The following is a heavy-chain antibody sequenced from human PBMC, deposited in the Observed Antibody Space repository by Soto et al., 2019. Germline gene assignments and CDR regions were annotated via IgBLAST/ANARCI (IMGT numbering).Heavy chain of an antibody. CDR2: INAIFGTT. Sequence: GASVKVSCKASGGTISSYAISWVRQAPGQGLEWMGGINAIFGTTNYAQKFQGRVTITGDESASTAYMELSSLRSEDTAVYYCASVLVRSAFDIWGQGTMVTVSS. CDR3: ASVLVRSAFDI. V-gene: IGHV1-69*13. CDR1: GGTISSYA. D-gene: IGHD1-26*01. J-gene: IGHJ3*02.